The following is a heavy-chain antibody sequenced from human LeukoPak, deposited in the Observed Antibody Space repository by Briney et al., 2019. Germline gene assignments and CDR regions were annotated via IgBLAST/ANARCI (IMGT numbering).Heavy chain of an antibody. CDR3: ARCRDDYVWGSYRQSDAFDI. CDR1: GGSISSYY. J-gene: IGHJ3*02. D-gene: IGHD3-16*02. Sequence: SETLSLTCTVSGGSISSYYWSWIRQPPGKGLEWIGYIYYSGSTNYNPSLKSRVTISVETSKNQFSLKLSSVTAADTAVYYCARCRDDYVWGSYRQSDAFDIWGQGTMVTVSS. V-gene: IGHV4-59*01. CDR2: IYYSGST.